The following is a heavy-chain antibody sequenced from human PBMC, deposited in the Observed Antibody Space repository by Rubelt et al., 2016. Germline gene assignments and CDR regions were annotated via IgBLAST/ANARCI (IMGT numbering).Heavy chain of an antibody. D-gene: IGHD4-11*01. V-gene: IGHV3-74*01. CDR2: INSDGSTT. J-gene: IGHJ5*02. Sequence: GKGLVWVSRINSDGSTTSYADSVKGRFTISRDDAKNTLYLQMNSLRAEDTAVYYCTRDSSNYVVSYNWFDAWGQGTLVTVSS. CDR3: TRDSSNYVVSYNWFDA.